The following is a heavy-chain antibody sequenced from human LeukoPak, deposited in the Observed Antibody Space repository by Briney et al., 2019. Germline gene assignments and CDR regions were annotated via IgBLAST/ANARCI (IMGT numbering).Heavy chain of an antibody. J-gene: IGHJ6*03. D-gene: IGHD3-22*01. CDR1: GFTFSYYA. V-gene: IGHV3-23*01. Sequence: PGGSLRLSCAASGFTFSYYAMSWVRQAPGKGLEWVSVISGSGGSTYYADSVKGRFTISRDNAKNSLYLQMNSLRAEDTAVYYCARVDDSSGYYYVYYYYYMDVWGKGTTVTISS. CDR2: ISGSGGST. CDR3: ARVDDSSGYYYVYYYYYMDV.